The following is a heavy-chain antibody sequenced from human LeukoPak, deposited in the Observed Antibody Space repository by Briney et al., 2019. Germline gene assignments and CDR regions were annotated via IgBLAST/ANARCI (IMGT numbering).Heavy chain of an antibody. CDR2: ISGSGGST. CDR3: AKDRFYYDSSGYAGIFDY. J-gene: IGHJ4*02. Sequence: GGSLRLSCAASGFTFSSYGMSWVRQAPGKGLEWVSAISGSGGSTYYADSVKGGFTISRDNSKNTLYLQMNSLRAEDTAVYYCAKDRFYYDSSGYAGIFDYWGQGTLVTVSS. CDR1: GFTFSSYG. V-gene: IGHV3-23*01. D-gene: IGHD3-22*01.